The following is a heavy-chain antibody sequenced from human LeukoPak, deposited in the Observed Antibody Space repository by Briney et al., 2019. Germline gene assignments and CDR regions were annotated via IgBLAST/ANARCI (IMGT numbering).Heavy chain of an antibody. J-gene: IGHJ5*02. V-gene: IGHV3-23*01. CDR3: AKLDADIVVVPAASDP. D-gene: IGHD2-2*01. Sequence: GGSLRLSCAASGFTFSSYAMSWVRQAPGKGLEWVSAISGSGGSTYYADSVKGRFTISRDNSKNTLYLQMNSLRAEDTAVYYCAKLDADIVVVPAASDPWGQGTLITVSS. CDR2: ISGSGGST. CDR1: GFTFSSYA.